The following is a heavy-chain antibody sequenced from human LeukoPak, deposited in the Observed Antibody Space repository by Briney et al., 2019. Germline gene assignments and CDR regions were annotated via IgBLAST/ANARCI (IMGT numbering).Heavy chain of an antibody. V-gene: IGHV3-30*03. D-gene: IGHD3-16*01. CDR1: GFTFSSYG. CDR2: ISYDGSNK. CDR3: VRDLGYDPSG. J-gene: IGHJ4*02. Sequence: GGSLRLSCAASGFTFSSYGMHWVRQAPGKGLEWVAVISYDGSNKYYADSVKGRFTISRDNSKNTLYLQMNSLRAEDTAVYYCVRDLGYDPSGWGQGTLVTVSS.